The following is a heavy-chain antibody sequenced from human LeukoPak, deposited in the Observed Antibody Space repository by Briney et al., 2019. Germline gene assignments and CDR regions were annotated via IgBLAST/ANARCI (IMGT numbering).Heavy chain of an antibody. Sequence: GGSLRLSCAASGFTFSSYEMNWVRQAPGKGLEWISYISSSGSTIYYADSVKGRFTISRDNAKNSLYLQMNSLRAEDTAVYYCASPRYYDSSGYFDYWGQGTLVTVSS. CDR1: GFTFSSYE. CDR3: ASPRYYDSSGYFDY. D-gene: IGHD3-22*01. CDR2: ISSSGSTI. V-gene: IGHV3-48*03. J-gene: IGHJ4*02.